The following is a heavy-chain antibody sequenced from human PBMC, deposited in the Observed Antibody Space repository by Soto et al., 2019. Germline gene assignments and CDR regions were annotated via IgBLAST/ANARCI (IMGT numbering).Heavy chain of an antibody. CDR3: ARVPAASRWFAP. CDR2: VYYSGST. J-gene: IGHJ5*02. CDR1: GGSIFSSY. D-gene: IGHD2-15*01. V-gene: IGHV4-59*01. Sequence: SEPLSLTCTVSGGSIFSSYWTWIRQPPGKGLEWIGNVYYSGSTNYNPSLKSRITISVDTSKNQFSLNLSSVTAADTAVYYCARVPAASRWFAPWGQGTLVTVS.